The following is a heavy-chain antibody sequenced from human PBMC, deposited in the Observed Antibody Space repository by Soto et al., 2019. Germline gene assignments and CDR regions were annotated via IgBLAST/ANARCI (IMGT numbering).Heavy chain of an antibody. Sequence: TSETLSLTCAVYGGSFSGYYWSWIRQPPGKGLEWIGEINHSGSTNYNPSLKSRVTISVDTSKNQFSLKLSSVTAADTAVYYCARRSTVTTKGFDYWGQGALVTVSS. CDR3: ARRSTVTTKGFDY. J-gene: IGHJ4*02. V-gene: IGHV4-34*01. CDR1: GGSFSGYY. D-gene: IGHD4-17*01. CDR2: INHSGST.